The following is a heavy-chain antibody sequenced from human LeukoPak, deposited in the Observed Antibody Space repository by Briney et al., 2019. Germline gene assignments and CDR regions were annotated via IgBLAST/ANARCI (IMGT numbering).Heavy chain of an antibody. CDR3: VRENGYCSSSSCSQVYYGMDV. J-gene: IGHJ6*02. V-gene: IGHV3-33*01. D-gene: IGHD2-2*03. CDR1: GFTFSSYG. Sequence: GGSLRLSCAASGFTFSSYGMHWVRQAPGKGLEWVAVIWYDGSNKYYADSVKGRFTISRDNSKNTLYLQMNSLRAEDTAVYYCVRENGYCSSSSCSQVYYGMDVWGQGTMVTVSS. CDR2: IWYDGSNK.